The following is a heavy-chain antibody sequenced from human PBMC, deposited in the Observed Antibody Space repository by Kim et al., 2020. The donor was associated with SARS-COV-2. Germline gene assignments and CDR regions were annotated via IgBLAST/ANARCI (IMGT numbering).Heavy chain of an antibody. Sequence: GGSLRLSCAASGFTFSSYGMHWVRQAPGKGLEWVAVISYDGSNKYYADSVKGRFTISRDNSKNTLYLQMNSLRAEDTAVYYCAKDLRNYMVRGASYFDYWGQGTLVTVSS. V-gene: IGHV3-30*18. CDR2: ISYDGSNK. CDR3: AKDLRNYMVRGASYFDY. CDR1: GFTFSSYG. D-gene: IGHD3-10*01. J-gene: IGHJ4*02.